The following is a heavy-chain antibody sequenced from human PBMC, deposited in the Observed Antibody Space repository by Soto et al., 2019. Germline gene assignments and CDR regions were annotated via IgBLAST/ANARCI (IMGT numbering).Heavy chain of an antibody. J-gene: IGHJ6*03. CDR2: ISGSGGST. CDR3: AKDPVATIPGYYYYMDV. D-gene: IGHD5-12*01. CDR1: GFTFSSYA. V-gene: IGHV3-23*01. Sequence: PGGSLRLSCAASGFTFSSYAMSWVRQAPGKGLEWVSAISGSGGSTYYADSVKGRFTISRDNSKNTLYLQMNSLRAEDTAVYYCAKDPVATIPGYYYYMDVWGKGTTVNVSS.